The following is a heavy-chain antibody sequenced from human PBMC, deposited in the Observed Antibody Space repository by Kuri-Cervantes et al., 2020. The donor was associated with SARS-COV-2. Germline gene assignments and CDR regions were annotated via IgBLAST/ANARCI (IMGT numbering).Heavy chain of an antibody. V-gene: IGHV3-49*04. J-gene: IGHJ4*02. CDR1: GFTFGDYA. CDR3: ARARSSGWFGGDY. D-gene: IGHD6-19*01. CDR2: IRSKAYGGTT. Sequence: GGSLRLSCTASGFTFGDYAMSWVRQAPGKGLEWVGFIRSKAYGGTTEYAASVKGRFTISRDDSKSIAYLQMNSLKTEDTAVYYCARARSSGWFGGDYWGQGTLVTVSS.